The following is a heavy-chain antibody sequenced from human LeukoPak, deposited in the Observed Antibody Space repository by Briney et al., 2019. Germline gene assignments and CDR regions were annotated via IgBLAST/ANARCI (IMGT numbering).Heavy chain of an antibody. CDR2: IDGSGNSI. CDR3: ARECLTCGGDSYDY. V-gene: IGHV3-48*03. J-gene: IGHJ4*02. D-gene: IGHD2-21*01. CDR1: GFTFNIYE. Sequence: GGSLRLSXAASGFTFNIYEFNWVRQAPGKGLEWLSYIDGSGNSIYYADSVKGRFTISRDNAKSSLYLQMSSLRADDTAVYYCARECLTCGGDSYDYWGQGALVTVSS.